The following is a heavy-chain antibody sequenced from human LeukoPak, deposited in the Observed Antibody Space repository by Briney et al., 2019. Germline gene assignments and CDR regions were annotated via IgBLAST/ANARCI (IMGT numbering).Heavy chain of an antibody. D-gene: IGHD3-10*01. CDR1: GFTFSSYG. V-gene: IGHV3-33*01. Sequence: GGSLRLSCAASGFTFSSYGMHWVRQAPGKGLEWVAVIWYDGSNKYYADSVKGRFTISRDNSKNTLYLQMNSLRAEDTAVYYCVSMMGSGSLITYYFDYWGQGTLVTVSS. J-gene: IGHJ4*02. CDR2: IWYDGSNK. CDR3: VSMMGSGSLITYYFDY.